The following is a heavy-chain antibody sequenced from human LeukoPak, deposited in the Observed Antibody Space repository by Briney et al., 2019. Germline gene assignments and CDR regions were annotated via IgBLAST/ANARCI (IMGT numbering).Heavy chain of an antibody. CDR1: GFTFSSYW. V-gene: IGHV3-74*01. CDR2: INSDGSST. Sequence: GGSLRLSCAASGFTFSSYWMHWVRQAPGKGLVWVSRINSDGSSTSYADSVKGRFTISRDNAKNTLYLQMNSLRAEDTALYYCAKVQKDLWTGYYSYFDYWGQGTLVTVSS. D-gene: IGHD3/OR15-3a*01. CDR3: AKVQKDLWTGYYSYFDY. J-gene: IGHJ4*02.